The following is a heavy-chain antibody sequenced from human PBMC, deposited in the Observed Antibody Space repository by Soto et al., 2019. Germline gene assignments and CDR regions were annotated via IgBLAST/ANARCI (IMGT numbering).Heavy chain of an antibody. J-gene: IGHJ3*02. CDR3: ARLQVDTAMVNWAFDI. Sequence: SETLSLTCTVSGGSISSYYWSWIRQPPGKGLEWIGYIYYSGSTNYNPSLKSRVTISVDTSKNQFSLKLSSGTAADTAVYYCARLQVDTAMVNWAFDIWGQGTMVTVSS. D-gene: IGHD5-18*01. CDR1: GGSISSYY. V-gene: IGHV4-59*08. CDR2: IYYSGST.